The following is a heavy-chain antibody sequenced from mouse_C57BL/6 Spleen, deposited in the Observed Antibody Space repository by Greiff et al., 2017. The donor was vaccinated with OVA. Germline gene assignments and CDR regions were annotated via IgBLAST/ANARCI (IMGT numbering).Heavy chain of an antibody. CDR1: GFTFSSYA. D-gene: IGHD4-1*01. CDR2: ISDGGSYT. J-gene: IGHJ2*01. CDR3: ARGDWDQYFDY. Sequence: EVQRVESGGGLVKPGGSLKLSCAASGFTFSSYAMSWVRQTPEKRVEWVATISDGGSYTYYPDNVKGRFTISRDNAKNNLYLQMSHLKSEDTAMYYCARGDWDQYFDYWGKGTTLTVSS. V-gene: IGHV5-4*01.